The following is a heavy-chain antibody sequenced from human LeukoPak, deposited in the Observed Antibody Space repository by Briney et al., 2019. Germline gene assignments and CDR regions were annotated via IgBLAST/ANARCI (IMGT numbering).Heavy chain of an antibody. V-gene: IGHV4-59*08. D-gene: IGHD6-13*01. Sequence: PSETLSLTCTVSGGSISSYYWSWIRQPPGKGLEWIGYIYYSGSTNYNPSLKSRVTISVDTSKNQFSLKLSSVTAADTAVYYCARLSGYSSSWYSAVGAFDIWGQGTMVTVSS. J-gene: IGHJ3*02. CDR2: IYYSGST. CDR3: ARLSGYSSSWYSAVGAFDI. CDR1: GGSISSYY.